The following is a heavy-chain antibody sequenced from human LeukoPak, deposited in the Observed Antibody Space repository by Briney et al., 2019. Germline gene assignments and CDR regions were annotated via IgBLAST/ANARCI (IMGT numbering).Heavy chain of an antibody. V-gene: IGHV3-21*01. CDR2: ISSSSSYI. Sequence: GGSLRLSCAASGFTFSSYSMIWVRQASGKGLEWVSSISSSSSYIYYADSVKGRFTISRDNAKNSLYLQMNSLRAEDTAVYYCARDHVGATTSDYWGQGTLVTVSS. J-gene: IGHJ4*02. D-gene: IGHD1-26*01. CDR3: ARDHVGATTSDY. CDR1: GFTFSSYS.